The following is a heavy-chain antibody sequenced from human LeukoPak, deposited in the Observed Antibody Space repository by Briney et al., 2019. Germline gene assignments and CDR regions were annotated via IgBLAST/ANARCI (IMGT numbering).Heavy chain of an antibody. CDR2: ISSSSSAI. CDR3: ARSYGDYVGSDY. D-gene: IGHD4-17*01. J-gene: IGHJ4*02. V-gene: IGHV3-48*01. CDR1: GFTFSSYS. Sequence: GGSLRLSCAASGFTFSSYSMNWVRQAPGKGLEWVSYISSSSSAIYYADSVTGRCTISRDNAKNSQYLQMNSLRAEDTAVYYCARSYGDYVGSDYWGQGTLVTVSS.